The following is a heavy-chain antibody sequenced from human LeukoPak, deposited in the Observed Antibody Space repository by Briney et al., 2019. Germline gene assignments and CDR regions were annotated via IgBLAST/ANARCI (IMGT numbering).Heavy chain of an antibody. CDR3: ARFHSSDSSSWYLNYGMDV. CDR1: GYTFTSYG. J-gene: IGHJ6*02. D-gene: IGHD6-13*01. V-gene: IGHV1-18*01. CDR2: ISAYNGNT. Sequence: ASVKVSCKASGYTFTSYGISWVRQAPGQGLEWMGWISAYNGNTNYAQKFQGRVTMTRDTSISTAYMELSRLRSDDTAVYYCARFHSSDSSSWYLNYGMDVWGQGTTVTVSS.